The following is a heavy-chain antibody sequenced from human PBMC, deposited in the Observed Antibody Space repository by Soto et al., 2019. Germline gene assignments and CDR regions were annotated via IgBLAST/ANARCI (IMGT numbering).Heavy chain of an antibody. CDR1: GYTFTSND. Sequence: QVQLVQSGAEVKKPGASVKVSCKASGYTFTSNDIYWLRQAPGQGPEWMGWMNPKSGDARYAQKFQDGLIMTRDTSITTAYMELTSLTSEDTAVYYCARGRPGGGVKRSWFDPWGQGTLVTVSS. CDR2: MNPKSGDA. D-gene: IGHD2-8*02. V-gene: IGHV1-8*01. J-gene: IGHJ5*02. CDR3: ARGRPGGGVKRSWFDP.